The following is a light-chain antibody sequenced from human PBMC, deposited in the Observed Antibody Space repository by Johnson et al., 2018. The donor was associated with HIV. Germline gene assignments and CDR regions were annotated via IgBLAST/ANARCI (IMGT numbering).Light chain of an antibody. CDR3: GTWDSSLSAGV. Sequence: QSVLTQPPSVSAAPGQKVTISCSGSSSNIGNNYVSWYQQLPGTAPKLPIYENNKRPSGIPDRFSGSKSGTSATLSITGLQTGDEADYYCGTWDSSLSAGVFGTGTTVTVL. V-gene: IGLV1-51*02. J-gene: IGLJ1*01. CDR2: ENN. CDR1: SSNIGNNY.